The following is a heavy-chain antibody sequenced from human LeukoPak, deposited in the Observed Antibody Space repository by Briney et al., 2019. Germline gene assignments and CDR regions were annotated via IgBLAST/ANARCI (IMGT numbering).Heavy chain of an antibody. CDR3: ARDLHGYCSGGSCYSGGWFDP. CDR2: IYNSGST. J-gene: IGHJ5*02. CDR1: GGSISSYY. Sequence: SETLSLTCTVSGGSISSYYWSWIRQPAGKGLEWIGRIYNSGSTTYNPSLKSRVTMSVDTSKNQFSLKLTSVTAADTAVYYCARDLHGYCSGGSCYSGGWFDPWGQGTLVTVSS. D-gene: IGHD2-15*01. V-gene: IGHV4-4*07.